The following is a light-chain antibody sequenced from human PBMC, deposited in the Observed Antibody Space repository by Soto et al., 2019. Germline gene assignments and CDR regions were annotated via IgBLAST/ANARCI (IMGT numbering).Light chain of an antibody. CDR3: SSYAGSIL. J-gene: IGLJ2*01. Sequence: QSVLTQPPSASGSPGQSVTISCTGTSSDVGGYNYVSWYQQHPGKAPKLMIYEVSKRPSGVPDRFSGSKSGNTASLTVSGLQAEDEADYYCSSYAGSILFGGGTKFTVL. CDR1: SSDVGGYNY. V-gene: IGLV2-8*01. CDR2: EVS.